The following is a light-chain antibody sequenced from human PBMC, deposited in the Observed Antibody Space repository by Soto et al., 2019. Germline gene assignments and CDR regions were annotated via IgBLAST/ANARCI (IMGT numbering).Light chain of an antibody. CDR2: AAY. CDR1: QSISSY. CDR3: KQSYSTPST. V-gene: IGKV1-39*01. Sequence: DIQITPSPSSPSASVGDRVTIPCRASQSISSYLNWYQQKPGKAHKLLIYAAYSLQSGVQSRFSGSGSGTDFTLTIRSLQPEDFATYYCKQSYSTPSTFGQGTRLEIK. J-gene: IGKJ5*01.